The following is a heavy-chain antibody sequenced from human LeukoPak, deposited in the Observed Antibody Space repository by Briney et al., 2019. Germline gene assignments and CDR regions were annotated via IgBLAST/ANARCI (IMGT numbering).Heavy chain of an antibody. CDR3: ARAGSSDYFDY. D-gene: IGHD6-6*01. CDR1: GYTFTSYG. CDR2: IIPIFGTA. V-gene: IGHV1-69*13. J-gene: IGHJ4*02. Sequence: SVKVSCKASGYTFTSYGISWVRQAPGQGLEWMGGIIPIFGTANYAQKFQGRVTITADESTSTAYMELSSLRSEDTAVYYRARAGSSDYFDYWGQGTLVTVSS.